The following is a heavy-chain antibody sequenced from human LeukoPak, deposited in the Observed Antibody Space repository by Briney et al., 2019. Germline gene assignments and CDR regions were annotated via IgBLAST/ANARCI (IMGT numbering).Heavy chain of an antibody. J-gene: IGHJ6*03. D-gene: IGHD3-22*01. Sequence: SETLSLTCTVSRGSISSYFWSWIRQPAGKGLEWIGRTYTSGTTNYNPSLKSRVTMSVDTSENQLSLKLNSVTAADTAVYYCVRDMRVWDLRYYYSYYMDVWGKGTTVTVSS. CDR2: TYTSGTT. V-gene: IGHV4-4*07. CDR3: VRDMRVWDLRYYYSYYMDV. CDR1: RGSISSYF.